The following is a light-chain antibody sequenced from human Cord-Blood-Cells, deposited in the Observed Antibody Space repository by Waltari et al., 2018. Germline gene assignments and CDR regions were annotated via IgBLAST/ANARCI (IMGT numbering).Light chain of an antibody. CDR1: QSVSSSY. Sequence: EIVFTQSPGTLSLSPGERATLPCRVSQSVSSSYLAWYQQKPGQAPRLRIYGASSRATGIPDMFSGSGSGTDFALTISRLEPEDFAVYYCQQYGSSRYTFGQGTKLWIK. J-gene: IGKJ2*01. V-gene: IGKV3-20*01. CDR2: GAS. CDR3: QQYGSSRYT.